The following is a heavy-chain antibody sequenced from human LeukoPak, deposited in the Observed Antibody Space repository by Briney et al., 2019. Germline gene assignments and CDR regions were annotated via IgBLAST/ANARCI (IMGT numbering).Heavy chain of an antibody. J-gene: IGHJ5*02. Sequence: GESLKISCKGSGYSFSSYWIGWARQMPGKGLEWMGIIYPGDSDTRYSPSFQGQVTISADKSISTAYLQWSSLKASDTAMYYCARREMATIEYWFDPWGQGTLVTVSS. V-gene: IGHV5-51*01. D-gene: IGHD5-24*01. CDR1: GYSFSSYW. CDR2: IYPGDSDT. CDR3: ARREMATIEYWFDP.